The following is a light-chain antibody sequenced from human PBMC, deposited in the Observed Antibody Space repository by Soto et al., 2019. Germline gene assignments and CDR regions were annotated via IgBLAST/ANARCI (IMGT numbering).Light chain of an antibody. V-gene: IGKV3-11*01. J-gene: IGKJ1*01. Sequence: EVVLTLSPATLSLSPGERATLSCRASQGIRNYLAWYQQKPGQAPRLLIYDASNRATGIPARFSGSGSGTDFTLTISSLEPEDFAVYYCQQRSNWPAFGQGTKVEIK. CDR1: QGIRNY. CDR3: QQRSNWPA. CDR2: DAS.